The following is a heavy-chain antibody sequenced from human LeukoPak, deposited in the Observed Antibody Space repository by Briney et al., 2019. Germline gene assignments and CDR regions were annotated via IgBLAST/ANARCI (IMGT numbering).Heavy chain of an antibody. V-gene: IGHV3-33*03. Sequence: GRSLRLSCAASGFTFSSFGMHWVRQAPGKGLEGVAVIWHDGSNKFYADSVKGRFTISRDDSKNTMYLQMNSLRAEDTAVYYCTKDSSVPFGITDWGQGTLVTVSS. D-gene: IGHD5/OR15-5a*01. J-gene: IGHJ4*02. CDR3: TKDSSVPFGITD. CDR2: IWHDGSNK. CDR1: GFTFSSFG.